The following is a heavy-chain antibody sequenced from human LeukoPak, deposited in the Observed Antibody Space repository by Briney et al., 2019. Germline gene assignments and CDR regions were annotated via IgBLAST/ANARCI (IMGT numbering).Heavy chain of an antibody. Sequence: ASVKVSCKASGYTFTSYGISWVRQAPGQGLEWMGWISAYNGNTNYAQKLQGRVTMTTDTSTSTAYMELRSLRSDDTAVYYCARDPFPGTGFGELLSPRSRPYNWFDPWGQGTLVTVSS. CDR3: ARDPFPGTGFGELLSPRSRPYNWFDP. J-gene: IGHJ5*02. D-gene: IGHD3-10*01. CDR2: ISAYNGNT. CDR1: GYTFTSYG. V-gene: IGHV1-18*01.